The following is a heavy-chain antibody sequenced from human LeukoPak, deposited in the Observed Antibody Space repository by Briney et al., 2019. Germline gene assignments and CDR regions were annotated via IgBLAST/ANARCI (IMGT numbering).Heavy chain of an antibody. V-gene: IGHV3-7*01. CDR1: GFTFSSYW. CDR2: IKQDGSEK. CDR3: ARDRPYYDFWSGYSDY. J-gene: IGHJ4*02. Sequence: GGPLRLSCAASGFTFSSYWMSWVRQAPGKGLEWVANIKQDGSEKYYVDSVKGRFTISRDNAKNSLYLQMNSLRAEDTAVYYCARDRPYYDFWSGYSDYWGQGTLVTVSS. D-gene: IGHD3-3*01.